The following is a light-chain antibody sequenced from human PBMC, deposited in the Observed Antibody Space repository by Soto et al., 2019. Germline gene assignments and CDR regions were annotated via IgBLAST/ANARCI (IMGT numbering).Light chain of an antibody. V-gene: IGKV3-20*01. CDR1: QSVSSTY. Sequence: VLTQSPGTLSLSPGERATLSCRASQSVSSTYLAWYQQKPGQAPRLLIYGTSSRATGIPTRLSGSGSGTDFTLTISRLEPEDFAVYYCQQYGSSGTFGQGTKVDIK. CDR3: QQYGSSGT. CDR2: GTS. J-gene: IGKJ1*01.